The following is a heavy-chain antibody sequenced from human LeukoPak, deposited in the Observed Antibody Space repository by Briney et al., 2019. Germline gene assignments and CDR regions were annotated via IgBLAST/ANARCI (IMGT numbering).Heavy chain of an antibody. V-gene: IGHV4-59*01. Sequence: SETLSLTCTVYTGTISSYYWGWIRQPPGKGLEWIGYSYYSESTNYNPSLKSRVTISVDTSKNQFSLKLSSVTGAHTAVYYCARDAAYYGGRYFDYWGQGTLVTVSS. CDR1: TGTISSYY. CDR3: ARDAAYYGGRYFDY. J-gene: IGHJ4*02. CDR2: SYYSEST. D-gene: IGHD4-23*01.